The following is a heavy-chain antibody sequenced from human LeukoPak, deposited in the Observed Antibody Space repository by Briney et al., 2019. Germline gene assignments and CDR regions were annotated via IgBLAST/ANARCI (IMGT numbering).Heavy chain of an antibody. V-gene: IGHV3-30-3*01. CDR3: ARGSSWDNYFDY. CDR2: ISYDGSNK. CDR1: GFTFSSYA. J-gene: IGHJ4*02. D-gene: IGHD6-13*01. Sequence: EGSLRLSCAASGFTFSSYAMHWVRQAPGKGLEWVAVISYDGSNKYYADSVKGRFTISRDNSKNTLYLQMDSLRAEDTAVYYCARGSSWDNYFDYWGQGTLVTVSS.